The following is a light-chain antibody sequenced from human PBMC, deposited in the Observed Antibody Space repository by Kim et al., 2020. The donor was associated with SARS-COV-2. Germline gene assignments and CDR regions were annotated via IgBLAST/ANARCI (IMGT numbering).Light chain of an antibody. CDR2: PAS. CDR3: QQANSFPWT. CDR1: RGIYSY. Sequence: ASGGDRVTSTCRASRGIYSYLAWYQQKPGKAPKLLIYPASSLQSGVPSRFIGSASGTDFTLTISSLQPEDFATYYCQQANSFPWTFGQGTKVEIK. J-gene: IGKJ1*01. V-gene: IGKV1-12*01.